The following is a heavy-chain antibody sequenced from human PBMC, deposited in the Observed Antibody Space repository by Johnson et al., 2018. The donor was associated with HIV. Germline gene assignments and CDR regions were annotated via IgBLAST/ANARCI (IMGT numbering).Heavy chain of an antibody. CDR1: GFSFDDYA. D-gene: IGHD3-22*01. Sequence: VQLVESGGGVVRPGGSLRLSCAASGFSFDDYAMSWVRQAPGKGPEWVAGINWNGSRSGSADFVTGGFTFSRDTAKNSLYLQMNSLRAEDTALYYCERNPEYYDSSGLRKGEAFDIWGQGTMVTVSS. V-gene: IGHV3-20*04. CDR2: INWNGSRS. CDR3: ERNPEYYDSSGLRKGEAFDI. J-gene: IGHJ3*02.